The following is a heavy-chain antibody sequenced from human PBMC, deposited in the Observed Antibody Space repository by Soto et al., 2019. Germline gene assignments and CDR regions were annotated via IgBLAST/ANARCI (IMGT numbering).Heavy chain of an antibody. Sequence: EVQLVESGGGLVQPGRSLRLSCAASGFTFDDYAMHWVRQAPGKGLEWVSGISWNSGSIGYADSVKGRFTISRDNAKNSRYVQMNRLRAEETALYYCAKDISEGQWLVRWFDPWGQGTLVTVSS. CDR3: AKDISEGQWLVRWFDP. V-gene: IGHV3-9*01. J-gene: IGHJ5*02. CDR1: GFTFDDYA. CDR2: ISWNSGSI. D-gene: IGHD6-19*01.